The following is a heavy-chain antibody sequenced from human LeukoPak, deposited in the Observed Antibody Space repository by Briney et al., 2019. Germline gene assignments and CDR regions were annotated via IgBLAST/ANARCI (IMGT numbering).Heavy chain of an antibody. CDR2: ITAIDGRT. D-gene: IGHD1-1*01. J-gene: IGHJ4*02. V-gene: IGHV3-23*01. Sequence: LTGGSLRLPCVASGFTFSSTTMGWVRQAPGRGLEWVSSITAIDGRTYYADSVRGRFTISRDDVKNMLYLQMNSLRVEDTGLYYCSTVEHFWGQGTLVIVSS. CDR3: STVEHF. CDR1: GFTFSSTT.